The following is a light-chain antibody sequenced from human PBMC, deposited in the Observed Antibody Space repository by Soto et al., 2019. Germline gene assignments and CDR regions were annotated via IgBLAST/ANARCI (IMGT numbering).Light chain of an antibody. V-gene: IGKV1-39*01. CDR3: QQSYIAPRA. CDR2: AAS. Sequence: DIQLTQSPSSLSASVGDRVTITCRASQTIDRYLHWYQEKSGKVPKLLIYAASSLASGVPSRFSGSGSGTEFTLTISSLQPEDFVTYYCQQSYIAPRAFGQGTKVEIK. J-gene: IGKJ1*01. CDR1: QTIDRY.